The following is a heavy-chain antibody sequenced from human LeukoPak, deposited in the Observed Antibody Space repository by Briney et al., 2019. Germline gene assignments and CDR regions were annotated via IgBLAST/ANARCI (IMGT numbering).Heavy chain of an antibody. Sequence: ASVKVSCKASGYTFTSYSISWVRQAPGQGLEWMGWISAYNGNTNYAQKLQGRVTMTTDTSTSTAYMELRSLRSDDTAVYYCLISYYGSGSYDGELWGQGTLVTVSS. V-gene: IGHV1-18*04. D-gene: IGHD3-10*01. CDR2: ISAYNGNT. J-gene: IGHJ1*01. CDR1: GYTFTSYS. CDR3: LISYYGSGSYDGEL.